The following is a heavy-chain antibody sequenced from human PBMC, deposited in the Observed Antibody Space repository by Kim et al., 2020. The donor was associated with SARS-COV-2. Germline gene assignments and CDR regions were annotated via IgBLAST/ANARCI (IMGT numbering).Heavy chain of an antibody. CDR1: GGSISSSSYY. Sequence: SETLSLTCTVSGGSISSSSYYWGWIRQPPGKGLEWIGSIYYSGSTYYTSSLKRRVTMSIDTSKNQFSLKLSSVTAADTAIYYCVRRIAAPLGSWFDPWG. J-gene: IGHJ5*02. D-gene: IGHD6-13*01. CDR3: VRRIAAPLGSWFDP. CDR2: IYYSGST. V-gene: IGHV4-39*01.